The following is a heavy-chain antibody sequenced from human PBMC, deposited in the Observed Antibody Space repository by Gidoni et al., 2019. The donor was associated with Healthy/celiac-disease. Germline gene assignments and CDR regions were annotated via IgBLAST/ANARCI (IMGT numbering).Heavy chain of an antibody. J-gene: IGHJ6*02. Sequence: VSYISSSSSTIYYADSVKGRFTISRDNAKNSLYLQMNSLRAEDTAVYYCARDWDRGYCSGGSCYEYGMDVWGQGTTVTVSS. CDR3: ARDWDRGYCSGGSCYEYGMDV. D-gene: IGHD2-15*01. CDR2: ISSSSSTI. V-gene: IGHV3-48*01.